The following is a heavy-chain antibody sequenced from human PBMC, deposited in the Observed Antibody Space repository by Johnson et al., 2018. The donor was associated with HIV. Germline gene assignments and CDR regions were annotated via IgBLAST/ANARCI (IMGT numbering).Heavy chain of an antibody. V-gene: IGHV3-33*01. CDR2: IWYDGSNK. CDR3: ATHLTDYGDTLTDDAFDI. D-gene: IGHD4-17*01. Sequence: VQLVESGGGVVQPGRSLRLSCAAYGFTFSSYGMHWVRQAPGKGLEWVAVIWYDGSNKYYADSVKGRFTISRDNSKNTLYLQINSLKAEDTAVYYCATHLTDYGDTLTDDAFDIWGQGTLLTVSS. CDR1: GFTFSSYG. J-gene: IGHJ3*02.